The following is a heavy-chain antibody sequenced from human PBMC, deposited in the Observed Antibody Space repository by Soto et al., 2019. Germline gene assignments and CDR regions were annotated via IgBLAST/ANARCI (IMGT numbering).Heavy chain of an antibody. Sequence: QVQLVQSGAEVKKPGSSVKVSCKASGGTFSSYTISWVRQAPGQGLEWMGRIIPILGIANYAQKFQGSVTITADKSTSKAFMELSSLRSADTAVYYCAREPPGIVGAFPRFDTWGQGTLVTVSA. D-gene: IGHD1-26*01. CDR1: GGTFSSYT. CDR2: IIPILGIA. V-gene: IGHV1-69*08. CDR3: AREPPGIVGAFPRFDT. J-gene: IGHJ5*02.